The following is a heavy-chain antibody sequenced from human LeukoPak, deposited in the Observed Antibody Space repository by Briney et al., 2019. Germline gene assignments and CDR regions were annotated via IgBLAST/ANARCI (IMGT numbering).Heavy chain of an antibody. CDR3: ARSSGAENFQH. CDR2: IYYSGST. CDR1: GGSISSYY. J-gene: IGHJ1*01. Sequence: TSETLSLTCTVSGGSISSYYWSWIRQPPGKGLEWIGYIYYSGSTNYNPSLKSRVTISVDTSKNQFSLKLSSVTAADTAVYYCARSSGAENFQHWGQGTLVTVSS. D-gene: IGHD6-25*01. V-gene: IGHV4-59*01.